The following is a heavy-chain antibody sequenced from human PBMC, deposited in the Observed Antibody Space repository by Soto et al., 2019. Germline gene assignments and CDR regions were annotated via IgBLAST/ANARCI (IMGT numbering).Heavy chain of an antibody. CDR2: INPSGGST. Sequence: GASVKVPRKASGYTLTSYYMHWVRQAPGQGLEWMGIINPSGGSTSYAQKFQGRVTMTRDTSTSTVYMELSSLRSEDTAVYYCARVLPYYDSSGYYAEGLGAFDIWG. CDR3: ARVLPYYDSSGYYAEGLGAFDI. J-gene: IGHJ3*02. CDR1: GYTLTSYY. D-gene: IGHD3-22*01. V-gene: IGHV1-46*01.